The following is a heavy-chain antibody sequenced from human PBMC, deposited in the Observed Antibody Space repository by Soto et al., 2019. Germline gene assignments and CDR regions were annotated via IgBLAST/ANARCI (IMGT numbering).Heavy chain of an antibody. CDR3: ARGGSCSSTSCYNNYHYYMDV. Sequence: GASVKVSCKASGYTFTGYYMHWVRQAPGQGLEWMGWINPNSGGTNYAQKFQGWVTMTRDTSISTAYMELSRLRSDDTAVYYCARGGSCSSTSCYNNYHYYMDVWGKGTTVTVSS. V-gene: IGHV1-2*04. CDR2: INPNSGGT. J-gene: IGHJ6*03. CDR1: GYTFTGYY. D-gene: IGHD2-2*02.